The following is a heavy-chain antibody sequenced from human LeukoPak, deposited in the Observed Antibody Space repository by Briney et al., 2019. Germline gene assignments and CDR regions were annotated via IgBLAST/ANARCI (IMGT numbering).Heavy chain of an antibody. Sequence: ASVKVSCKASGYTFTSNGISWVRQAPGQGLEWMGWISPYNDNTKYAQKLQGRVTMTRDTSTSTVYMELSSLRSEDTAVYYCARGGDYDFWSGYYNLNWFDPWGQGTLVTVSS. CDR2: ISPYNDNT. CDR3: ARGGDYDFWSGYYNLNWFDP. V-gene: IGHV1-18*01. J-gene: IGHJ5*02. CDR1: GYTFTSNG. D-gene: IGHD3-3*01.